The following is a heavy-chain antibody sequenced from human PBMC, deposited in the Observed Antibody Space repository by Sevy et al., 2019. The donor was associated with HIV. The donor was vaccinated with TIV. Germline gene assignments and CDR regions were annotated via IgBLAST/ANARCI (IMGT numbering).Heavy chain of an antibody. D-gene: IGHD6-13*01. V-gene: IGHV3-23*01. Sequence: GGSLRLSCAASGFTFSSYAMSWVRQAPGKGLEWVAAISGGGGSTYYADSVKGRFTISRDNSKNTLYLQMNSLRAEDTAVYYCAKRCSSSFDYWGQGTLVTVSS. CDR1: GFTFSSYA. J-gene: IGHJ4*02. CDR2: ISGGGGST. CDR3: AKRCSSSFDY.